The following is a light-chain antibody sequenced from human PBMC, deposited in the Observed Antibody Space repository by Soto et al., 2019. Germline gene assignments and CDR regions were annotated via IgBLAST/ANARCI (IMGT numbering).Light chain of an antibody. CDR2: GNS. CDR1: SSNIGAGYD. Sequence: QSVLTQPPSVSGAPGQRVTISCTGSSSNIGAGYDVHWYQQLPGTAPKLLIYGNSNRPSGVPDRFFGSKSGTSASLAITGLQAEDEADYYCQSYDSSLSGGDVVFGGGTKLTVL. J-gene: IGLJ2*01. CDR3: QSYDSSLSGGDVV. V-gene: IGLV1-40*01.